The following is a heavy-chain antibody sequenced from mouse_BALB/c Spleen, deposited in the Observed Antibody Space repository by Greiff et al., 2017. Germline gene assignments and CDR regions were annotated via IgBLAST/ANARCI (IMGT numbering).Heavy chain of an antibody. V-gene: IGHV5-6-5*01. Sequence: SVKGRFTISRDNARNILYLQMSSLRSEDTDMYYCARDWSWGGNGAMDYWGQGTSVTVSS. J-gene: IGHJ4*01. CDR3: ARDWSWGGNGAMDY. D-gene: IGHD2-1*01.